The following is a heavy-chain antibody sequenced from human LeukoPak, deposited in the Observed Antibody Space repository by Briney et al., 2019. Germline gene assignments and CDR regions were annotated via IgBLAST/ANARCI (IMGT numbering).Heavy chain of an antibody. CDR3: ARVDGDYFGWFDP. J-gene: IGHJ5*02. V-gene: IGHV4-34*01. D-gene: IGHD4-17*01. CDR1: GGSFSGYY. CDR2: MNHSGST. Sequence: PSETLSLTCAVYGGSFSGYYWSWIPQPPGKGLEWIGEMNHSGSTNYNPSLKSRVTISVDTSKNQFSLKLSSVTAADTGVYYCARVDGDYFGWFDPWGQGTLVTVSS.